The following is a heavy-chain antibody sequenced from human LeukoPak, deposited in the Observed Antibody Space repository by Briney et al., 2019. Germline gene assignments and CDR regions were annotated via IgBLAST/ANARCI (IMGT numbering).Heavy chain of an antibody. V-gene: IGHV4-34*01. CDR3: ASWAPGGLEY. Sequence: PSETLSLTCAVYGGSFSGYYWSWIRQPPGKGLEWIGEINHSGSTNYNPSLKGRVTISVDTSKNQFSLKLSSVTAADTAVYYCASWAPGGLEYWGQGTLVTVSS. J-gene: IGHJ4*02. CDR2: INHSGST. CDR1: GGSFSGYY. D-gene: IGHD1-26*01.